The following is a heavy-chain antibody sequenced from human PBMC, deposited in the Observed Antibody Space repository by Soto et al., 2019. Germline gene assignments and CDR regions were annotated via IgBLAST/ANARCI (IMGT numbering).Heavy chain of an antibody. Sequence: QVQLVESGGGVVQPGRSLRLSCAASGFTFSNYGMHWVRQAPGKGLEWVAIISYDGSNKFYGDSVKGRFTISRDNSKNTVHLQMNGLTDEDTAVYYCGKVDGYSDESPYFEYWGQGTLVTV. CDR1: GFTFSNYG. V-gene: IGHV3-30*18. D-gene: IGHD5-18*01. CDR2: ISYDGSNK. J-gene: IGHJ4*02. CDR3: GKVDGYSDESPYFEY.